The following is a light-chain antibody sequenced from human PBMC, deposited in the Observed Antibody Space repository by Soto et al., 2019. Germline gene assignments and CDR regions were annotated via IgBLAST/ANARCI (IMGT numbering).Light chain of an antibody. V-gene: IGKV1-33*01. J-gene: IGKJ4*01. CDR2: DAS. CDR1: QDISNY. CDR3: QQYDNLLT. Sequence: DIQMTQSPSSLSASVGDRVTITFQASQDISNYLNWYQQKPGKAPKLLIYDASNLETGVPSRFSGSGSGTDFTFTISSLQPEDIATYYCQQYDNLLTFGGGPKVEIK.